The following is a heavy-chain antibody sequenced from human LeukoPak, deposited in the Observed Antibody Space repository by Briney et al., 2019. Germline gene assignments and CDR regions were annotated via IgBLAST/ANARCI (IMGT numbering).Heavy chain of an antibody. CDR1: AYMFTAYH. V-gene: IGHV1-2*02. Sequence: GASVKVSCKASAYMFTAYHVTWVRQAPGQGLEWMGWINPNSGVPKYAQEFLGRITMTSDTSISTATMELSSLTFDDTAIYYCARQADYGGNFWFFDLWGRGTLVTVSS. J-gene: IGHJ2*01. CDR3: ARQADYGGNFWFFDL. CDR2: INPNSGVP. D-gene: IGHD4-23*01.